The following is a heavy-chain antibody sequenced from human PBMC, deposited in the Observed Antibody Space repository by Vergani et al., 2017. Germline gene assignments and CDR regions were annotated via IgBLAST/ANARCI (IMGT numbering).Heavy chain of an antibody. Sequence: QVQLVQSGAGVKKPGASVKVSCKASGYTFTSYGISWVRQAPGQGLEWMGWISAYNGKTNYAQKLQGRVTMTTDTSTNTAYMELRSLRSDDTAVYYCARDTRWASVGATGNWFDPWGQGTLVTVSS. D-gene: IGHD1-26*01. CDR2: ISAYNGKT. CDR3: ARDTRWASVGATGNWFDP. CDR1: GYTFTSYG. V-gene: IGHV1-18*01. J-gene: IGHJ5*02.